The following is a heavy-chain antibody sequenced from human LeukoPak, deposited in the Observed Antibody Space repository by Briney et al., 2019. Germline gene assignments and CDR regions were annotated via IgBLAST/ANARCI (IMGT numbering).Heavy chain of an antibody. V-gene: IGHV3-74*01. D-gene: IGHD3-22*01. CDR1: GFTFSSHW. J-gene: IGHJ4*02. CDR3: ARGNYYDSSGPGGY. CDR2: INSDGSST. Sequence: GGSLRLSCAASGFTFSSHWMHWVRQTPGKGLVWVSRINSDGSSTSYVDSVAGRFTISRDNAKNTLYLQMNSLRAEGTAVYYCARGNYYDSSGPGGYWGQGTLVIVSS.